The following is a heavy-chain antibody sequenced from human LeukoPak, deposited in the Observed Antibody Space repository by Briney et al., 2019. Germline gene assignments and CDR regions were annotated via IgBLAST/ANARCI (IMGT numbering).Heavy chain of an antibody. Sequence: PGGTLRLSCAASGFTFSSYGMSWVRQAPGKGLEWVSAISGSGGSTYYADSVKGRFTISRDNAKNTLYLQMNSLRAEDTAVYYCSRGWEGYFDYWGQGTLVTVSS. CDR1: GFTFSSYG. CDR3: SRGWEGYFDY. CDR2: ISGSGGST. D-gene: IGHD6-19*01. J-gene: IGHJ4*02. V-gene: IGHV3-23*01.